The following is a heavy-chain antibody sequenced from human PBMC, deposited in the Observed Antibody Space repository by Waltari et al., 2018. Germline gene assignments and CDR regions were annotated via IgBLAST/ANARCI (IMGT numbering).Heavy chain of an antibody. V-gene: IGHV1-3*01. Sequence: QVQLVQSGAEVKKPGASVKVSCKASGYTFTSYAMHWVRQAPGQRLEWMGWINAGNGNTKYSQKFQGRLTITRDTSASTAYMELSSLRSEDTAVYYCARDRGCSGGSCYPGDNWFDPWGQGTLVTVSS. CDR1: GYTFTSYA. J-gene: IGHJ5*02. CDR3: ARDRGCSGGSCYPGDNWFDP. D-gene: IGHD2-15*01. CDR2: INAGNGNT.